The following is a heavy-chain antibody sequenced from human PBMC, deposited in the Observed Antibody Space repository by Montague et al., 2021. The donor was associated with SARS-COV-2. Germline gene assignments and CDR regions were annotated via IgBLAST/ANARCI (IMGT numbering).Heavy chain of an antibody. J-gene: IGHJ4*02. Sequence: SLSLSCAASGFVFSSYWIHWLRQVLGKGLEWVSRINGDGSTRSYVDSVKGRFTISRDNGKSIVYLQMNSLGVEDTALYYCARVNRATATTPLDYWGQGTLVTVSS. V-gene: IGHV3-74*01. D-gene: IGHD1/OR15-1a*01. CDR2: INGDGSTR. CDR1: GFVFSSYW. CDR3: ARVNRATATTPLDY.